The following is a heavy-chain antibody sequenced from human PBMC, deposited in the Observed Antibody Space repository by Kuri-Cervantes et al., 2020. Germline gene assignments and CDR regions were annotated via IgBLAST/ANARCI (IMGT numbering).Heavy chain of an antibody. D-gene: IGHD3-10*01. CDR2: ISVMSDFT. CDR3: AKAAGDGSGPFVMNFDY. CDR1: GFSISDYF. J-gene: IGHJ4*02. Sequence: GGSLRLSCVASGFSISDYFMSWIRHTPGKGLECIAYISVMSDFTNYADSVKGRFTISRDNAKNSLYLQMNSLKAEDTALYYCAKAAGDGSGPFVMNFDYWGQGALVTVSS. V-gene: IGHV3-11*03.